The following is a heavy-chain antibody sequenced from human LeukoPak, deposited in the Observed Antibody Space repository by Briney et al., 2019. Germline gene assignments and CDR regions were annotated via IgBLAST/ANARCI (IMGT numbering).Heavy chain of an antibody. CDR1: GFTFSNYW. V-gene: IGHV3-21*01. J-gene: IGHJ4*02. Sequence: PGGSLRLSCAASGFTFSNYWMHWVRQAPGKGLEWVSSISSSSSYIYYADSVKGRFTISRNNAKNSLYLQMNSLRAEDTAVYYCARDRIAVAGTVDYWGQGTLVTVSS. D-gene: IGHD6-19*01. CDR3: ARDRIAVAGTVDY. CDR2: ISSSSSYI.